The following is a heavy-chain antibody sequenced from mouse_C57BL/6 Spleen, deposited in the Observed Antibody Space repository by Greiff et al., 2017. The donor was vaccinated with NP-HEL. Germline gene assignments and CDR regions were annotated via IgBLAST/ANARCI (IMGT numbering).Heavy chain of an antibody. V-gene: IGHV3-6*01. CDR1: GYSITSGYY. D-gene: IGHD3-2*02. CDR3: ARGAAQATSFAY. Sequence: EVKLLESGPGLVKPSQSLSLTCSVTGYSITSGYYWNWIRQFPGNQLEWMGYISYDGSNNYNPSLKNRISITRDTSKNQFFLKLNSVTTEDTATYYCARGAAQATSFAYWGQGTLVTVSA. CDR2: ISYDGSN. J-gene: IGHJ3*01.